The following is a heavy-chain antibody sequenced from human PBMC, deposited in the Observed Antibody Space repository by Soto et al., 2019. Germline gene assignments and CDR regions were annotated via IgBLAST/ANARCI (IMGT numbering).Heavy chain of an antibody. D-gene: IGHD6-13*01. CDR2: ISSSSSYI. CDR1: GFTFSSYS. V-gene: IGHV3-21*01. Sequence: EVQLVESGGGLVKPGGSLRLSCAASGFTFSSYSMNWVRQAPGKGLEWVSSISSSSSYIYYADSVKGRFTISRDNAKNSLYLQMNSLRAEDTAVYYCARDSYITAAGGPSYYYGMDVWGQGATVTVSS. J-gene: IGHJ6*02. CDR3: ARDSYITAAGGPSYYYGMDV.